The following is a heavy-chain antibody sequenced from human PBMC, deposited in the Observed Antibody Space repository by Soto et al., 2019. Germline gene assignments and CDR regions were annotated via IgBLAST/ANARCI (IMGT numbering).Heavy chain of an antibody. V-gene: IGHV1-8*01. J-gene: IGHJ6*02. CDR1: GYTFTSYD. Sequence: ASVKVSCKASGYTFTSYDINWVRQATGQGLEWMGWMNPNSGNTGYAQKFQGRVTMTRNTSISTAYMELSSLRSEDTAVYYCARGRFDFWSGYGYYGMDVWGHGTTVTVSS. CDR2: MNPNSGNT. D-gene: IGHD3-3*01. CDR3: ARGRFDFWSGYGYYGMDV.